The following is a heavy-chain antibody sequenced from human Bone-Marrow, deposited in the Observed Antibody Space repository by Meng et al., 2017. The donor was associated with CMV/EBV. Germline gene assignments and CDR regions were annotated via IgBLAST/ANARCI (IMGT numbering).Heavy chain of an antibody. CDR3: ARRSYYPDYCYYGMDV. V-gene: IGHV1-18*01. J-gene: IGHJ6*02. D-gene: IGHD1-26*01. CDR1: GYTFTSYG. CDR2: ISAYNGNT. Sequence: ASVKVSCKASGYTFTSYGISWVRQAPGQGLEWMGWISAYNGNTNYAQKLQGRVTMTTDTSTSTAYMELRRLRSDYTAVYYCARRSYYPDYCYYGMDVWGQGTTVTVSS.